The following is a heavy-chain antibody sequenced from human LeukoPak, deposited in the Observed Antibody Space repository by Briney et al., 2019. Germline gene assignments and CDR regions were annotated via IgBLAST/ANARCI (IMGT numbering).Heavy chain of an antibody. V-gene: IGHV4-4*07. CDR1: SGSIGSYY. CDR2: IYSSGST. CDR3: ARGSGYDSFYHCYYMDV. J-gene: IGHJ6*03. D-gene: IGHD5-12*01. Sequence: SETLSLTCTVSSGSIGSYYWSWIRQPAGKGLEWIGRIYSSGSTDYIPSLKSRVTMSVDTSKNQFSLKLSSVTAADTAVYYCARGSGYDSFYHCYYMDVWGKGTTVTVSS.